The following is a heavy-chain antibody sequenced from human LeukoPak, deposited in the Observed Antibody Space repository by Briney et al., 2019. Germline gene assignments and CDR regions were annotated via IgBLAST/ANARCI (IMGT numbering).Heavy chain of an antibody. Sequence: GGSLRLSCAASGFTFSSYAMSWVRQAPGKGLEWVGRIKSKTDGGTTDYAAPVKGRITISRDDSKNTLYLQMNSLKTEDTAVYYCTTVSDGDYLDYWGQGTLVTVSS. V-gene: IGHV3-15*01. CDR3: TTVSDGDYLDY. CDR2: IKSKTDGGTT. CDR1: GFTFSSYA. J-gene: IGHJ4*02. D-gene: IGHD4-17*01.